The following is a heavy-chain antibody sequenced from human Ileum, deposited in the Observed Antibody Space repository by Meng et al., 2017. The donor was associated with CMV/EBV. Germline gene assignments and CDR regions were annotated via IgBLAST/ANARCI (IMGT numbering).Heavy chain of an antibody. D-gene: IGHD5-24*01. Sequence: LSLTCAASGFTFSSHAMSWVRQAPGKGLEWVSGFSRNGAGTYYADSVRGRFTISRDNSKNTLYLQMNSLRAEDTALYYCAKGGGDGYNGLFDYWGQGALVTVSS. V-gene: IGHV3-23*01. CDR1: GFTFSSHA. J-gene: IGHJ4*02. CDR3: AKGGGDGYNGLFDY. CDR2: FSRNGAGT.